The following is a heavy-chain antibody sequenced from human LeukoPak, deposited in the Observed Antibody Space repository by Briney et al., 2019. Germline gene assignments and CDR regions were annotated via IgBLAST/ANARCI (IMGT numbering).Heavy chain of an antibody. V-gene: IGHV3-48*01. Sequence: GGSLRLSCVVSGFTFSPYSMNWVRQAPGKGLEWVAYISGRTSTIYYADSVYGRFTISRDNAKNSLYLQMNSLRAEDTAVYYCAKNAITTVREPDCFDYWGQGTLVTVSS. CDR2: ISGRTSTI. CDR3: AKNAITTVREPDCFDY. CDR1: GFTFSPYS. J-gene: IGHJ4*02. D-gene: IGHD3-10*01.